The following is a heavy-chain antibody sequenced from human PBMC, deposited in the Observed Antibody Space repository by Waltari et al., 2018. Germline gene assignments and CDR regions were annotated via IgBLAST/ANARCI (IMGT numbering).Heavy chain of an antibody. D-gene: IGHD2-8*01. J-gene: IGHJ4*02. V-gene: IGHV3-33*08. CDR2: IWYDGSNK. CDR3: ARVANGYGLDY. CDR1: GFTFSSYG. Sequence: QVQLVESGGGVVQPGRSLRLSCAASGFTFSSYGMHWVRQAPGKGLEWVAVIWYDGSNKYYADSVKGRFTISRDNAKNSLYLQMNSLRAEDTAVYYCARVANGYGLDYWGQGTLVTVSS.